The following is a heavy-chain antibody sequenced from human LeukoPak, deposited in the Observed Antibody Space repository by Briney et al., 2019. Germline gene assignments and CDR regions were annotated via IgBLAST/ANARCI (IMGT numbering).Heavy chain of an antibody. J-gene: IGHJ4*02. D-gene: IGHD6-13*01. CDR1: GFAFSSYA. CDR3: AKDSDSSSWPPSIDY. CDR2: ISGSGGST. V-gene: IGHV3-23*01. Sequence: GGSLRLSCAASGFAFSSYAMSWVRQAPGKGLEWVSAISGSGGSTYYADSVEGRFTISRDNSKNTLYLQTNSLRAEDTAVYYCAKDSDSSSWPPSIDYWGQGTLVTVSS.